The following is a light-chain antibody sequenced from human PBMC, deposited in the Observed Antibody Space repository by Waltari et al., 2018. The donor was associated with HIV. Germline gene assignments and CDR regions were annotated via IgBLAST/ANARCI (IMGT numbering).Light chain of an antibody. CDR1: RSVDSY. CDR2: DAS. CDR3: QQRRSWPIT. V-gene: IGKV3-11*01. Sequence: EILLTQSPGTLSLSPGERATLSCRASRSVDSYLAWYQQKPGQAPRLLIFDASNRATGIPARFSGSGSGTDFTLTITSLEPEDFAVYYCQQRRSWPITFGQGTRLEIK. J-gene: IGKJ5*01.